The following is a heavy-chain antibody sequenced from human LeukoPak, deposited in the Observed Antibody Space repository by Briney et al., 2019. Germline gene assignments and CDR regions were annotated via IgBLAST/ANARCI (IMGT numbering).Heavy chain of an antibody. CDR3: ATGSDSSGWYDDY. J-gene: IGHJ4*02. CDR2: VDPEDGET. D-gene: IGHD6-19*01. CDR1: GYTFTDYY. Sequence: ASVNVSCTASGYTFTDYYMHWVPQAPGKGLEWMGRVDPEDGETIYAEKFQGRVTITADTSTDTAYMELSSLRSEDTAVYYCATGSDSSGWYDDYWGQGTLVTVSS. V-gene: IGHV1-69-2*01.